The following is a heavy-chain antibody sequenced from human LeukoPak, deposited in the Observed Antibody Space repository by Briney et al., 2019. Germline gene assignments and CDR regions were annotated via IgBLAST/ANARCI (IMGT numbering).Heavy chain of an antibody. Sequence: GGSLRLSCAASGFTFSSFWMSWVRQAPGKGLEWVANMNQDGSQKNYVDSVKGRFTISRDNAKNSLYLQMNSLRAEDTAVYYCAREGFLDYWGQGTLVTVSS. V-gene: IGHV3-7*01. CDR2: MNQDGSQK. J-gene: IGHJ4*02. D-gene: IGHD3-3*01. CDR1: GFTFSSFW. CDR3: AREGFLDY.